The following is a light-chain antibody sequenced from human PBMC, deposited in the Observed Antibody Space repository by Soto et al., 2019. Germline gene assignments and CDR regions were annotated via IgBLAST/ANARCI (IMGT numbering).Light chain of an antibody. CDR2: DAS. V-gene: IGKV1-5*01. Sequence: DIQMTQSPSTLSASLGDRVTITCRASQSISSWLAWYQQKPGNAPKVLIYDASSLESGVPSRFSGSGSGTEFTLTISSLQPDDFATYYCQQYRSYWTFGQGTKVDI. CDR1: QSISSW. J-gene: IGKJ1*01. CDR3: QQYRSYWT.